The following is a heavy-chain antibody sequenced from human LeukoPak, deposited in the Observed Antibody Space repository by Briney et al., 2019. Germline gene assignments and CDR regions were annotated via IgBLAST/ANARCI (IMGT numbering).Heavy chain of an antibody. J-gene: IGHJ3*02. CDR1: GFTFSSYA. Sequence: GGSLRLSCAASGFTFSSYAMHWVRQAPGKGLEWVAVISYDGSNKYYADSVKGRFTISRDNSKNTLYLQMNSLRAEDTAVYYCTTDAAVTTEGDAFDIWGQGTMVTVSS. D-gene: IGHD4-17*01. CDR3: TTDAAVTTEGDAFDI. V-gene: IGHV3-30-3*01. CDR2: ISYDGSNK.